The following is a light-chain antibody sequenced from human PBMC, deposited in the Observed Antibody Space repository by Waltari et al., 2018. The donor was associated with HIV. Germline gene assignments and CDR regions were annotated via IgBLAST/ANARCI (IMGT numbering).Light chain of an antibody. CDR1: EDVSTF. V-gene: IGKV1-8*01. CDR2: GAS. Sequence: TQSPSSSASMGDRVTIYCQATEDVSTFVAWYHQKPGTAPKLLIYGASVLQGGVPSRFSGSGSGTDFALTIGCLQSDDLATYFCQQYSIFPLTFGPGT. CDR3: QQYSIFPLT. J-gene: IGKJ2*01.